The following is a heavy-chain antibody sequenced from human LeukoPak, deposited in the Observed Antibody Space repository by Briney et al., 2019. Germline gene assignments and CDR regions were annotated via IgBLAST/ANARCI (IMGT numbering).Heavy chain of an antibody. D-gene: IGHD2-2*01. CDR2: ITPNSGGT. CDR3: ARATNCSSTSCYLIFDY. CDR1: GYTFTGYY. V-gene: IGHV1-2*02. J-gene: IGHJ4*02. Sequence: ASVKGSCKASGYTFTGYYMHWVRQATGQGLEWIGWITPNSGGTNYAQKFQGRVTMTRDTSISTAYMELSRLRSDDTAVYYCARATNCSSTSCYLIFDYWGQGTLVTVSS.